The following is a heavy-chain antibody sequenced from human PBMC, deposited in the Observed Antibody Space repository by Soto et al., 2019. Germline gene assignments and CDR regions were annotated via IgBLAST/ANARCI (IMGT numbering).Heavy chain of an antibody. Sequence: EVHLLESGGGLVQPGGSLRLSCAASGFAFGSYAMRWVRQAPGKGLEWVSAISANGGYTYYADSVKGRFTISRDNSKNTLYLQLNSLRAEDTAVFYCAGARWSGTYWGDFDYWGQGTLVTVSS. J-gene: IGHJ4*02. V-gene: IGHV3-23*01. D-gene: IGHD1-26*01. CDR3: AGARWSGTYWGDFDY. CDR2: ISANGGYT. CDR1: GFAFGSYA.